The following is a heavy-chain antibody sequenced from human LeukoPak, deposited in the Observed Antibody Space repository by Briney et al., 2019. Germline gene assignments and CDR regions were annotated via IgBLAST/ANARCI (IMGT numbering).Heavy chain of an antibody. CDR2: ISSSSSYI. CDR1: GFTFSSYW. V-gene: IGHV3-21*01. J-gene: IGHJ4*02. CDR3: ARGVRGYYFDY. Sequence: GGSLRLSCAASGFTFSSYWMNWVRQAPGKGLEWVSSISSSSSYIYYADSVKGRFTISRDNAKNSLYLQMNSLRAEDTAVYYCARGVRGYYFDYWGQGTLVTVSS.